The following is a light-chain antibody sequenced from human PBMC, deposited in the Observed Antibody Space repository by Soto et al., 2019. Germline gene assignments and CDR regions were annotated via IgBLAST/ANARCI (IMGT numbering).Light chain of an antibody. CDR3: QAWDSSTHYV. CDR2: QDS. CDR1: KLGDKY. V-gene: IGLV3-1*01. Sequence: SYELTQPLSVSVSPGQTASITCSGDKLGDKYACWYQQKPGQSPVLVIYQDSKRPSGIPERFSGSNSGNTATLTISGTQAMDEADYYCQAWDSSTHYVFGTGTKATVL. J-gene: IGLJ1*01.